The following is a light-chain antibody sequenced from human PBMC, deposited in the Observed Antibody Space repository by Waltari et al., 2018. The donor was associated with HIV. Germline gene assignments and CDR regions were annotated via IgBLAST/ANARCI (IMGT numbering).Light chain of an antibody. V-gene: IGKV2-28*01. J-gene: IGKJ2*01. CDR2: LGS. Sequence: IVMTQSPLSLPVTPGEPASISCSSSHSLLDNNANNFLDWYLKKRGQSPKLLSYLGSSGASGVPDRFSGSGSGTDFTLHISRVEADDVGLYYCMQALKTPPTFGQGTKLEIK. CDR1: HSLLDNNANNF. CDR3: MQALKTPPT.